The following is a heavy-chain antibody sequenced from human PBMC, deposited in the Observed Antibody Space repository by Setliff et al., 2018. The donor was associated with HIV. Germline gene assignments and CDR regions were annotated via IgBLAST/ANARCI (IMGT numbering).Heavy chain of an antibody. CDR1: GYTFSGYY. CDR3: ARDLYTYSGYGTNY. Sequence: ASVKVSCKASGYTFSGYYLHWVRRAPGQGLEWMGWINPNSGATNYAQNFQGRVTMTRDTSISTAYMDLSSLTSDDTAVYYCARDLYTYSGYGTNYWGQGTLVTVSS. CDR2: INPNSGAT. D-gene: IGHD5-12*01. V-gene: IGHV1-2*02. J-gene: IGHJ4*02.